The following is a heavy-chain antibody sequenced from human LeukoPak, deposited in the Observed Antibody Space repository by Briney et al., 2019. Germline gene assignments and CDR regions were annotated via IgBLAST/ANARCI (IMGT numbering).Heavy chain of an antibody. V-gene: IGHV4-31*03. CDR3: ARGDFWSGYYFYY. CDR1: GGSISSGGYY. Sequence: PSETLSLTCTVSGGSISSGGYYWSWIRQHPGKGLEWIGYIYYSGSTYYNPSLKSRVTISVDMSKNQFSLKLSSVTAADTAVYYWARGDFWSGYYFYYWGQGTLVTVSS. CDR2: IYYSGST. J-gene: IGHJ4*02. D-gene: IGHD3-3*01.